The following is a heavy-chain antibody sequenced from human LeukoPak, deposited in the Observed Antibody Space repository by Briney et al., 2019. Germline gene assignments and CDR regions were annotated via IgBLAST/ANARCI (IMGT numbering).Heavy chain of an antibody. J-gene: IGHJ6*02. V-gene: IGHV4-31*03. CDR3: ARDPNTYYYGSGSDYGMDV. D-gene: IGHD3-10*01. CDR2: IYYSGST. CDR1: GGSISSGGYS. Sequence: SETLSLTCTVSGGSISSGGYSWSWIRQHPGKGLEWIGYIYYSGSTYYNPSLKSRVTISVDTSKNQFSLKLSSVTAADTAVYYCARDPNTYYYGSGSDYGMDVWGQGTTVTVSS.